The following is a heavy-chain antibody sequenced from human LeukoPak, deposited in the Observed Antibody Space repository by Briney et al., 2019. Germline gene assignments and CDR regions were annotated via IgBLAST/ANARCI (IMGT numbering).Heavy chain of an antibody. CDR2: INSAGNTT. J-gene: IGHJ4*02. D-gene: IGHD3-16*01. CDR1: GLTFTRYW. CDR3: ARGMRGSSAFDY. V-gene: IGHV3-74*01. Sequence: GGPLRLSCAASGLTFTRYWMHWVRQAPGKGLVWVSRINSAGNTTDYAESVKGRFSISRDNSKNTLSLQMNNLRVEDTAVYYCARGMRGSSAFDYWGQGTLVTVSS.